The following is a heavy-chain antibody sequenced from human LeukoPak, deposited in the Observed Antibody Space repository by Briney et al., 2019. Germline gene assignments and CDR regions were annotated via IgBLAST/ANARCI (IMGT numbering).Heavy chain of an antibody. CDR2: IKQDGSEK. CDR1: GFTFRYFW. CDR3: AMGDYFDY. Sequence: GGSLRLSCAVSGFTFRYFWMSWVRQAPGKGLEWVANIKQDGSEKYYVDSVKGQFTISRDNARNSLYLQMNSLRAEDTAVYYCAMGDYFDYWGQGTLVTISS. V-gene: IGHV3-7*01. J-gene: IGHJ4*02.